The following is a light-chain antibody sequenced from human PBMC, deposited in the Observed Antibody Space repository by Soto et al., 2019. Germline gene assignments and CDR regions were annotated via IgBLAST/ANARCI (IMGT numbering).Light chain of an antibody. J-gene: IGLJ7*01. CDR3: QSYDSSHAV. Sequence: QSVLTQPPSVSGAPGQRVTISCTGSSSNIGAGYDVHWYQQLPGTAPKLLIYGNSNRPSGVPDRFSGSKSGTSASLAITGLQAEDEADYYCQSYDSSHAVFGGGTQLTV. CDR1: SSNIGAGYD. CDR2: GNS. V-gene: IGLV1-40*01.